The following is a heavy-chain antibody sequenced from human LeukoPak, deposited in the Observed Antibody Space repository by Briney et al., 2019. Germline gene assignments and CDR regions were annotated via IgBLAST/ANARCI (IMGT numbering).Heavy chain of an antibody. V-gene: IGHV1-2*02. Sequence: ASVKVSCKASGYTFTGYYMHWVRQAPGQGLEWMGWINPNSGGTNYAQKFQGRVTMTRDTSISTAYMELSGLRSDDTAVYYCAREGPLGYCSSTSCYSFDYWGQGTLVTVSS. D-gene: IGHD2-2*02. CDR1: GYTFTGYY. CDR2: INPNSGGT. J-gene: IGHJ4*02. CDR3: AREGPLGYCSSTSCYSFDY.